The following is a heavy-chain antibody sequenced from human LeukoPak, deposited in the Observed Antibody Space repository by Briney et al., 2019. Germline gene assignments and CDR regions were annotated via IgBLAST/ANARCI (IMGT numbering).Heavy chain of an antibody. Sequence: PGGSLRLSCAASGFSFSVSTMHWVRQASGKGLEWVGRISDKAESYATVYAASVKGRFTISRDDSQNTAYLQLNSLRSDDTAVYYCTRSLTGTTFGDYWGQGTLVTVSS. V-gene: IGHV3-73*01. CDR2: ISDKAESYAT. D-gene: IGHD1-7*01. CDR1: GFSFSVST. J-gene: IGHJ4*02. CDR3: TRSLTGTTFGDY.